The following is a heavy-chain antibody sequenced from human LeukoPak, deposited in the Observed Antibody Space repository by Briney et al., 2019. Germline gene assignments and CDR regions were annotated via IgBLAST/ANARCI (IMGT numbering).Heavy chain of an antibody. Sequence: GGSLRLSCAASGFTFSSYGMHWVRQAPGKGLEWVAFIRFDAVNKYYADSVKGRFTISRDNSKNTVFLQMNSLRAGDTAIYYCAKHLKAKYNTDWERGHFDYWGQGTLVTVSS. V-gene: IGHV3-30*02. J-gene: IGHJ4*02. CDR2: IRFDAVNK. D-gene: IGHD6-19*01. CDR1: GFTFSSYG. CDR3: AKHLKAKYNTDWERGHFDY.